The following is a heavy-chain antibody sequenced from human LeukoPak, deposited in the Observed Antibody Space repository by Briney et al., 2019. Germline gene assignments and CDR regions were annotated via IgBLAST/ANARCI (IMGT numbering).Heavy chain of an antibody. CDR1: GGTFSSYA. V-gene: IGHV1-69*13. D-gene: IGHD3-3*02. Sequence: ASVKVSCKASGGTFSSYAISWVRQAPRQGLEWMGGIIPIFGTANYAQKFQGRVTITADDSTSTAYMELSSLRSEDTAVYYCARNSPHFWSGYPKADAFDIWGQGTMVTVSS. CDR2: IIPIFGTA. J-gene: IGHJ3*02. CDR3: ARNSPHFWSGYPKADAFDI.